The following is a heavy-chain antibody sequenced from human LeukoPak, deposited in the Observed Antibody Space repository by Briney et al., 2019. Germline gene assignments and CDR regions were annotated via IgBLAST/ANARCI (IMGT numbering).Heavy chain of an antibody. CDR1: GFTFSYYY. Sequence: GGSLRLSCAASGFTFSYYYMSWIRQAPGKGLEWVSYISSSGSTIYYADSVNGRFTISRDNAKNSLYLQMNSLRAEDTAVYYCASYDSFAFDIWGQGTMVTVSS. V-gene: IGHV3-11*01. D-gene: IGHD3-22*01. CDR3: ASYDSFAFDI. CDR2: ISSSGSTI. J-gene: IGHJ3*02.